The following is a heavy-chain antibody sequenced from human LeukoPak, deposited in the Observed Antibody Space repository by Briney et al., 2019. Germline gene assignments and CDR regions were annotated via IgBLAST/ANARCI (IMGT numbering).Heavy chain of an antibody. CDR1: GFTVSSNY. J-gene: IGHJ5*02. CDR2: IYSGGST. CDR3: ARVGRGNWFDP. V-gene: IGHV3-53*04. Sequence: GGSLRLSCAASGFTVSSNYMSWVRQAPGKGLEWVSVIYSGGSTYYADSVKGRFTISRHNSKNTLYPQMNSLRAEDTAVYYCARVGRGNWFDPWGQGTLVTVSS.